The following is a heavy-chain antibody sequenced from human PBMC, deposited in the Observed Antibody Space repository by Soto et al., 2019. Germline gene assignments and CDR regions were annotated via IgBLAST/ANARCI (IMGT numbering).Heavy chain of an antibody. D-gene: IGHD1-26*01. CDR2: VDDGGRT. Sequence: QVQLQESGPGLVKPSETLSLTCSVSGASVRSGSYYWTWIRQPPGQGLEWIGYVDDGGRTNYLPSLKSRLTMSLHSSKNQFSLRLASVTAADTAVYFCASVRWEQLRAFDYWGQGTLVIVSS. CDR1: GASVRSGSYY. J-gene: IGHJ4*02. CDR3: ASVRWEQLRAFDY. V-gene: IGHV4-61*01.